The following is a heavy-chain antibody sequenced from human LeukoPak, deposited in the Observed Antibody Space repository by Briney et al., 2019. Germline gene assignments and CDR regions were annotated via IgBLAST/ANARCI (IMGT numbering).Heavy chain of an antibody. Sequence: PGRSLRLSCAASGCTVSSNYMSWVHQAPGKGLEWVSIIYSGGSTYYADSVKGRFTISRDNSKNTLSLQMNSLRAEDTAVYFCVRVGYSYGYGDWNHFDYWGQGTLVTVSS. CDR1: GCTVSSNY. CDR2: IYSGGST. J-gene: IGHJ4*02. D-gene: IGHD5-18*01. V-gene: IGHV3-53*05. CDR3: VRVGYSYGYGDWNHFDY.